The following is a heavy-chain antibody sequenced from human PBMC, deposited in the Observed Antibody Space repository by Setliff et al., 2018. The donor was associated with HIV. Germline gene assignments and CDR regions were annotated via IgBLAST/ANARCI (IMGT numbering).Heavy chain of an antibody. Sequence: SETLSLTCTVSGGSMSTYYWSWIRQPPGKGLEWIGYIYTSGSTNYNPSLRSRVTISVDTSKNHFSLRLSSVTAADTAVYYCARGAFYCGTDCYWSSFDYWGQGMLVTVSS. J-gene: IGHJ4*02. V-gene: IGHV4-4*08. D-gene: IGHD2-21*02. CDR2: IYTSGST. CDR3: ARGAFYCGTDCYWSSFDY. CDR1: GGSMSTYY.